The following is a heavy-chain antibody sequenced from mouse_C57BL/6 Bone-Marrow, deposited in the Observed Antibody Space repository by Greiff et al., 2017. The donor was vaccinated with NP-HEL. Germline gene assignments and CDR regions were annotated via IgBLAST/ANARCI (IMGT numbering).Heavy chain of an antibody. V-gene: IGHV1-81*01. CDR2: IYPRSGNT. J-gene: IGHJ2*01. CDR3: ARRVYGSSFYFDY. D-gene: IGHD1-1*01. Sequence: QVQLKQSGAELARPGASVKLSCKASGYTFTSYGISWVKQRTGQGLEWIGEIYPRSGNTYYNEKFKGKATLTADKSSSTAYMELRSLTSEDSAVYFCARRVYGSSFYFDYWGQGTTLTVSS. CDR1: GYTFTSYG.